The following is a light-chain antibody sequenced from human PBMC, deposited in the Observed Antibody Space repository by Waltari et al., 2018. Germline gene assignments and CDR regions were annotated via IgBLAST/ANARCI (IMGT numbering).Light chain of an antibody. Sequence: QSALTQPASVSGPLGQSITISCTGTSSDVGGYNYVSWYQQHPVKAPKLMFYEVTNRPPGVSNRFSGSKSGNTASLTISGLQAEDEADYYCKSYTSSSTLLFGGGTKLTVL. CDR1: SSDVGGYNY. CDR2: EVT. V-gene: IGLV2-14*01. J-gene: IGLJ2*01. CDR3: KSYTSSSTLL.